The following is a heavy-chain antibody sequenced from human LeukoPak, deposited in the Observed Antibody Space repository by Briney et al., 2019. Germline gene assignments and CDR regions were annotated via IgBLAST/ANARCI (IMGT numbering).Heavy chain of an antibody. CDR1: GYTFTNYA. D-gene: IGHD5-18*01. V-gene: IGHV1-18*01. J-gene: IGHJ5*02. CDR3: ARGQRGYSYGTIDP. Sequence: ASVKVSCKASGYTFTNYAFSWVRQAPGQGLEWMGWINTNNGNTNYVKRLQGRVTMTTDTSTSTVYMELSSLRSEDTAVYYCARGQRGYSYGTIDPWGQGTLVTVSS. CDR2: INTNNGNT.